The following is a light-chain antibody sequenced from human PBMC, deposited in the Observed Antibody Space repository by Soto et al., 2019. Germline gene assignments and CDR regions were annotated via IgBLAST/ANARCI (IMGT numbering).Light chain of an antibody. V-gene: IGLV3-21*04. CDR3: HVWDRSSDDVV. J-gene: IGLJ2*01. CDR2: YDS. Sequence: SYELTQPPSVSVAPGKTARITCGGNNVGDKRVHWYQQKPGQAPVLVMQYDSDRPSGIPERFSGSNSGNTATLTISRVEAADEADYYCHVWDRSSDDVVFGGGTQLTVL. CDR1: NVGDKR.